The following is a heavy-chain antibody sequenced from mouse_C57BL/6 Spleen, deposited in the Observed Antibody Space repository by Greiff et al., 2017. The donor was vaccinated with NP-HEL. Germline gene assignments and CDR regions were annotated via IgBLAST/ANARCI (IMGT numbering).Heavy chain of an antibody. CDR1: GYTFTSYW. D-gene: IGHD1-1*01. Sequence: QVQLQQPGAELVKPGASVKMSCKASGYTFTSYWITWVKQRPGQGLEWIGDIYPGSGSTNYNEKFKSKATLTVDTSSSTAYMQLSSLTSEDSAVYYCARSIFPYYYGSSMFAYWGQGTLVTVSA. V-gene: IGHV1-55*01. J-gene: IGHJ3*01. CDR2: IYPGSGST. CDR3: ARSIFPYYYGSSMFAY.